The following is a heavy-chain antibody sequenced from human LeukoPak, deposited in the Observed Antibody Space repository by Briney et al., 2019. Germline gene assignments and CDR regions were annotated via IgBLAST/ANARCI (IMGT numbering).Heavy chain of an antibody. CDR2: ISSSSSYI. Sequence: GGSLRLSCAASGFTFSSYSMNWARQAPGKGLEWVSSISSSSSYIYYADSVKGRFTISRDNAKNSLYLQMNSLRAEDTAVYYCARGLDVLRFLEWSPAGYYFDYWGQGTLVTVSS. D-gene: IGHD3-3*01. CDR1: GFTFSSYS. CDR3: ARGLDVLRFLEWSPAGYYFDY. V-gene: IGHV3-21*01. J-gene: IGHJ4*02.